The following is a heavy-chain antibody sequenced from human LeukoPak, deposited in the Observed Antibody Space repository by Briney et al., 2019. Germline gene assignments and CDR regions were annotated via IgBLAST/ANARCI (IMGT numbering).Heavy chain of an antibody. Sequence: ASVKVSCKASGYTFTGYYMHWVRQAPGQGLEWMGWINPNSGGTNYAQKFQGRVTMTRDTSISTAYMELSRLRSDDTAVYHCARVVIAARPDSKRPNPTDYWGQGTLVTVSS. CDR1: GYTFTGYY. J-gene: IGHJ4*02. CDR3: ARVVIAARPDSKRPNPTDY. CDR2: INPNSGGT. V-gene: IGHV1-2*02. D-gene: IGHD6-6*01.